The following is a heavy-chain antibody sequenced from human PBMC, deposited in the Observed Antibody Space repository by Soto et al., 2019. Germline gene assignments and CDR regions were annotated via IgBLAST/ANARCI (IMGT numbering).Heavy chain of an antibody. CDR2: IYHSGST. CDR1: GGSISSSYW. J-gene: IGHJ6*02. CDR3: ARVSGRYYYGMDV. Sequence: SETLSLTCAVSGGSISSSYWLSWVRQPPGKGLEWIGEIYHSGSTNYNPSLKSRVTISVDKSKNHFSLKLSSVTAADTAVYYCARVSGRYYYGMDVWGQGTTVTFSS. D-gene: IGHD1-26*01. V-gene: IGHV4-4*02.